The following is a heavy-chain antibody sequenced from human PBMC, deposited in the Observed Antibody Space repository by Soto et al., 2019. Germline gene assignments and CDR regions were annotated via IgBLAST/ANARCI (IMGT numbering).Heavy chain of an antibody. D-gene: IGHD2-21*02. J-gene: IGHJ4*02. CDR3: ARERLHTTSSITFDY. V-gene: IGHV1-18*01. CDR1: GYTFTTYA. CDR2: ISTYTGNT. Sequence: ASVKVSCKASGYTFTTYAISWLRQAPGQGLEWMGWISTYTGNTDYAQSLQGGVTMTTDTSTNTAYMELRSLRSDDTAVYYCARERLHTTSSITFDYWGQGDLVTVSS.